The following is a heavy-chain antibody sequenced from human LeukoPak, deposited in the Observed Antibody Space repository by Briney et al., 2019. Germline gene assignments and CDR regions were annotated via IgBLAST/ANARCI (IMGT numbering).Heavy chain of an antibody. CDR2: IIPILGIA. CDR1: GGTFSSYA. Sequence: SVNVSCKASGGTFSSYAISWVRQAPGQGLEWMGRIIPILGIANYAQKFQGRVTITADKSTTTAYMELSSLRSEDTAVYYCAASGGEDSSGLVYWGQGTLVTVSS. V-gene: IGHV1-69*04. D-gene: IGHD3-22*01. CDR3: AASGGEDSSGLVY. J-gene: IGHJ4*02.